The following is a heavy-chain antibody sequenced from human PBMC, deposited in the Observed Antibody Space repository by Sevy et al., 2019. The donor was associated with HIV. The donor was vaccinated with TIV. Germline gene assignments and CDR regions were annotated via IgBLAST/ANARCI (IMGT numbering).Heavy chain of an antibody. D-gene: IGHD1-26*01. CDR2: IYYNGHI. CDR1: GGSITSLY. Sequence: LETLSLTCTVSGGSITSLYWNWIRQPPGKGLEWIANIYYNGHINYNPSLKSWVTLSLDTSKNQFSLRLSSVTAADTAMYYCAGENAWGRGYSWGQGTLVTVSS. CDR3: AGENAWGRGYS. V-gene: IGHV4-59*08. J-gene: IGHJ4*02.